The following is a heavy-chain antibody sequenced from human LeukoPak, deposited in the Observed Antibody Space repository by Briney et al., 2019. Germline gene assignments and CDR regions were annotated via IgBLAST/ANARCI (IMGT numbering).Heavy chain of an antibody. J-gene: IGHJ4*02. V-gene: IGHV4-4*02. D-gene: IGHD3-9*01. CDR1: GGSISSSNW. CDR2: IYHSEST. Sequence: PSETLSLTCAVSGGSISSSNWWSWVRQPPGKGLEWIGEIYHSESTNYNPSLKSRVTISVDKSKNQFSLKLSSVTAADTAVYYCASVKYYDILTPLYYFDYWGQGTLVTVSS. CDR3: ASVKYYDILTPLYYFDY.